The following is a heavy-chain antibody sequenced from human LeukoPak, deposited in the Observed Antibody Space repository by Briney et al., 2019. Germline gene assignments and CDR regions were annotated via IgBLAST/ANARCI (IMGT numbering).Heavy chain of an antibody. CDR3: ARDGHAPNSPYYFES. V-gene: IGHV6-1*01. CDR2: AYYRSKWYI. Sequence: SQTLSLTCAIAGDSVFNNRAAWNWLRQSPSRGLERLGRAYYRSKWYIDYAVSVQSRITFIPDTSKNQFSLQLKSVTPEDTAVYYCARDGHAPNSPYYFESWGQGTLVTVSS. CDR1: GDSVFNNRAA. J-gene: IGHJ4*02. D-gene: IGHD2-21*01.